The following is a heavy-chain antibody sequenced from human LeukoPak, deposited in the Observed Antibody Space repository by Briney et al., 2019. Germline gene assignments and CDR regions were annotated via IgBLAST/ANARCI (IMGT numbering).Heavy chain of an antibody. J-gene: IGHJ5*02. CDR2: IYPGDSDT. CDR1: GYSFTSYW. V-gene: IGHV5-51*01. Sequence: GESLKISCKGSGYSFTSYWIGWVRQMPGKGLEWMGIIYPGDSDTGYSPSFQGQVTISADKSISTAYLQWSSLKASDTAMYYCARLIAVATAANWFDPWGQGTLVTVSS. D-gene: IGHD6-19*01. CDR3: ARLIAVATAANWFDP.